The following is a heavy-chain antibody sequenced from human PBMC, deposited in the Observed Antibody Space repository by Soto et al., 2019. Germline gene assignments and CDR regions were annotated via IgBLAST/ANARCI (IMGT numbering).Heavy chain of an antibody. CDR1: GFTFSSHW. D-gene: IGHD3-3*01. CDR2: INSDGSST. CDR3: ARDSSPYYDFWSGFYTYFDY. Sequence: HPGGSLRLSCAVSGFTFSSHWMHWVRQAAGKGLVWVSRINSDGSSTNYADSVKGRFTISRDNAKNTLYLQMNSLRADDTAVYYCARDSSPYYDFWSGFYTYFDYWGQGALVTVSS. J-gene: IGHJ4*02. V-gene: IGHV3-74*01.